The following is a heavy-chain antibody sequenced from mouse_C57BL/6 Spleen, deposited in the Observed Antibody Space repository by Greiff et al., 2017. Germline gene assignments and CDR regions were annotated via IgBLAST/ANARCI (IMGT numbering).Heavy chain of an antibody. CDR2: ISYDGSN. CDR1: GYSITSGYY. V-gene: IGHV3-6*01. D-gene: IGHD2-5*01. Sequence: EVKLMESGPGLVKPSQSLSLTCSVTGYSITSGYYWNWIRQFPGNKLEWMGYISYDGSNNYNPSLKNRISITRDTSKNQFFLKLNSVTTEDTATYYWARDYSNYDAMDYWGQGTSVTVSS. CDR3: ARDYSNYDAMDY. J-gene: IGHJ4*01.